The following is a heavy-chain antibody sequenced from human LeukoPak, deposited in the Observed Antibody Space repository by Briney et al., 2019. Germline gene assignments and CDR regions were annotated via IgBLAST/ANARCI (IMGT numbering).Heavy chain of an antibody. J-gene: IGHJ5*02. CDR3: ARGYNWFDP. CDR2: INQGGST. CDR1: GGSFSGYY. Sequence: PSETLSLTCAVYGGSFSGYYWSWIRQPPGKGLEWIGEINQGGSTNYNPSLKSRVSISIDTSKNQFSLKLSSVTAADTAVYYCARGYNWFDPWGQGTLVTVSS. V-gene: IGHV4-34*01.